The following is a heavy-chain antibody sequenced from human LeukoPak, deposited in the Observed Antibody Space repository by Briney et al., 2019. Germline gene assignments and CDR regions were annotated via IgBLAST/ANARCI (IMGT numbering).Heavy chain of an antibody. D-gene: IGHD3-22*01. CDR1: GGSFSGYY. J-gene: IGHJ4*02. V-gene: IGHV4-34*01. Sequence: SETLSLTCAVYGGSFSGYYWSWIRQPPGKGLEWLGEINHSGSTNYNPSLKSRVTISVDTSKNQFSLKLSSVTAADTAVYYCARGRGYWGYYDSSGQKDYWGQGTLVTVSS. CDR2: INHSGST. CDR3: ARGRGYWGYYDSSGQKDY.